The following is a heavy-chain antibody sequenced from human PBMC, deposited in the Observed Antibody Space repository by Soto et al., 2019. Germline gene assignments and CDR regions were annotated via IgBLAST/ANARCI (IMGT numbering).Heavy chain of an antibody. CDR2: INPNRGAT. CDR1: GYTFSYYY. CDR3: ARRESYESGSYSLDY. J-gene: IGHJ4*02. Sequence: ASVKVSCKASGYTFSYYYIHWVRQAPGQGLEWMGWINPNRGATNLAQKFQGRVALTRDTSIYTGYMELSRLRPGDTAVYYCARRESYESGSYSLDYWGQGTPVTVSS. V-gene: IGHV1-2*02. D-gene: IGHD3-10*01.